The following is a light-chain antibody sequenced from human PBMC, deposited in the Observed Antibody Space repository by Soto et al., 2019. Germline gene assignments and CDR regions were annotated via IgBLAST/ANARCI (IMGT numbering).Light chain of an antibody. J-gene: IGLJ1*01. V-gene: IGLV2-14*03. CDR2: DVS. CDR1: SSDIGESNY. Sequence: QSVLTQPASVSGSPGQSITISCTGTSSDIGESNYVSWYQQHPGKAPKLVIYDVSNRPAGVANRVAGSKSANTASLTISGLQAEDEADYYCSSFRSSSTSYVFVTGTKLTVL. CDR3: SSFRSSSTSYV.